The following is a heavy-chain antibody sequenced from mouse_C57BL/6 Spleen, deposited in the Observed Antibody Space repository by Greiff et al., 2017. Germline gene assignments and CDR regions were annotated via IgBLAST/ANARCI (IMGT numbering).Heavy chain of an antibody. V-gene: IGHV1-55*01. J-gene: IGHJ2*01. CDR3: ARGDYGSSWYFDY. CDR2: IYPGSGST. Sequence: QVQLQQPGAELVKPGASVKMSCKASGYTFTSYWVTWVKQRPGQGLEWIGDIYPGSGSTNYNEKFKSKATLTVDTSSSTAYMQLSSLTSEDSAVYYCARGDYGSSWYFDYWGQGTTLTVSS. D-gene: IGHD1-1*01. CDR1: GYTFTSYW.